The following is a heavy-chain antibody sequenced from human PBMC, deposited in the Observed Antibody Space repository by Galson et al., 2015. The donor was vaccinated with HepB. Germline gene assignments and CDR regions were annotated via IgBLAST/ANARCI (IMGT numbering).Heavy chain of an antibody. CDR3: ARSMVGTYSYGMDV. CDR1: GYSFSSYW. D-gene: IGHD2-21*02. V-gene: IGHV5-51*01. Sequence: KVSCKGSGYSFSSYWIGWVRQMPGKGLEWLVIMYPGDSDTRYNPSFQGQVTISIDKSISTAYLHWNSLKASDTAMYYCARSMVGTYSYGMDVWGQGTTVTVSS. J-gene: IGHJ6*02. CDR2: MYPGDSDT.